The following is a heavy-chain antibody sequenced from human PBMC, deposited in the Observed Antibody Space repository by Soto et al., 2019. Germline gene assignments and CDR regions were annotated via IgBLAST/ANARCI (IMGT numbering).Heavy chain of an antibody. J-gene: IGHJ6*02. D-gene: IGHD3-10*01. CDR1: GYSISSGYY. CDR2: VHHSGIT. CDR3: ARAGDTMIRGVIIMNYYGMDV. V-gene: IGHV4-38-2*01. Sequence: SDTLSLTCVVSGYSISSGYYWGWIRQPPGKGLEWIGNVHHSGITYYNPSLKSRVSISRDTSKNHYSLNLSSVTAADTAVYYCARAGDTMIRGVIIMNYYGMDVWGHGTTVTVSS.